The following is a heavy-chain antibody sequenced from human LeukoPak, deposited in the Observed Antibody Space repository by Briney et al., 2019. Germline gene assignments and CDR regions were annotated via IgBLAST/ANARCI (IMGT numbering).Heavy chain of an antibody. Sequence: GGSLSLSCAASGFSFSLYAMNWVRQAPRQGLGLVSYIDCGSVDRLFADSVWGRFTISRDTATNSLYLQRSSLRPEDSGVYYCARDTYPPELIDYWGQGTLVTVPS. CDR1: GFSFSLYA. V-gene: IGHV3-21*05. D-gene: IGHD1-26*01. CDR2: IDCGSVDR. J-gene: IGHJ4*02. CDR3: ARDTYPPELIDY.